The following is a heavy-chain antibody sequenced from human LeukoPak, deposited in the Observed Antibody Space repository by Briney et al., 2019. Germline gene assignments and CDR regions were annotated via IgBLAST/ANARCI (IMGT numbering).Heavy chain of an antibody. J-gene: IGHJ5*02. CDR3: ARQLAVAGSGVSWFDP. CDR2: IYYSGST. D-gene: IGHD6-19*01. CDR1: GGSISSYY. V-gene: IGHV4-59*01. Sequence: ETLSLTCTGSGGSISSYYWSWIQQPPGKGPEWIGYIYYSGSTNYNRSLKSRVSISVDTSKNQFSLKLSSVTAADTAVYYCARQLAVAGSGVSWFDPWGQGTLVTVSS.